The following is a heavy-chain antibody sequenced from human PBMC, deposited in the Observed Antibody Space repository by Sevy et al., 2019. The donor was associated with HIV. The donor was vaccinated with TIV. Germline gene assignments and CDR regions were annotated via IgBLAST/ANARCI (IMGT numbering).Heavy chain of an antibody. CDR1: GFTVSSNY. CDR3: SKSGDFWSGYAFDI. V-gene: IGHV3-53*01. D-gene: IGHD3-3*01. J-gene: IGHJ3*02. CDR2: IYSGGST. Sequence: GGSLRLSCAASGFTVSSNYMSWVRQAPGKGLEWVSVIYSGGSTYYGDSVKGRFTISRDNSKNTLYLQMNSLRAEDTAVYYCSKSGDFWSGYAFDIWGQGTMVTVSS.